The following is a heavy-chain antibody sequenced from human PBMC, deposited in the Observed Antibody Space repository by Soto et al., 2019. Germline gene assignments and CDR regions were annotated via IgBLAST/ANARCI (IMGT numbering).Heavy chain of an antibody. V-gene: IGHV3-66*01. CDR2: IYSGGYT. CDR1: GFDESNSD. D-gene: IGHD5-12*01. CDR3: AREDIIGIAAPHSCFDY. J-gene: IGHJ4*02. Sequence: SLRLSCAGTGFDESNSDMSWGRQAPGKELEWVSVIYSGGYTNYADSVKGRFIVSRDSPKNTLYLQMDSLRAEDTAVYYCAREDIIGIAAPHSCFDYWGEAPLLTLSS.